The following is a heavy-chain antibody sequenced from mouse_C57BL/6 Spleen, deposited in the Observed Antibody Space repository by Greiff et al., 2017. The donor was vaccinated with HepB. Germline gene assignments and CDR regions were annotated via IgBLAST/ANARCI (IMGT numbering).Heavy chain of an antibody. CDR3: ARSLTGYFDY. Sequence: EVQLQQSGAELVKPGASVKLSCTASGFNIKDYYMHWVKQRTEQGLEWIGRIDPEDGETKYAPQFQGKATITAYTSSNTAYLQLSSLTSEDTAFYYCARSLTGYFDYWGQGTTLTVSS. CDR2: IDPEDGET. J-gene: IGHJ2*01. V-gene: IGHV14-2*01. CDR1: GFNIKDYY. D-gene: IGHD4-1*01.